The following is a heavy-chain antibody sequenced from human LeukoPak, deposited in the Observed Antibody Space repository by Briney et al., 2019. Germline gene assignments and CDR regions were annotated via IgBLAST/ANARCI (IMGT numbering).Heavy chain of an antibody. D-gene: IGHD2-21*01. J-gene: IGHJ5*01. CDR3: AKTHCGGGSCDKFDS. CDR1: GASISTYF. CDR2: VYASATT. Sequence: SETLSLTCTVSGASISTYFWSWIRQPAGERMEWIGRVYASATTYYNPSLRSRVTLSIDTSKNQFSLSLNSVTAADTAVYYCAKTHCGGGSCDKFDSWGQGILVTVSS. V-gene: IGHV4-4*07.